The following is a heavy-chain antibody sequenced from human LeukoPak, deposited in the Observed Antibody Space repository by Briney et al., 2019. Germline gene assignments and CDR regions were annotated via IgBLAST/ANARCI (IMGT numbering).Heavy chain of an antibody. J-gene: IGHJ6*03. Sequence: SETLSLTCTVSGGSISSGSYYWSWIRQPAGKGLEWIGRIYTSGSTNYNPSLKSRVTISVDTSKNQFSLKLSSVPAADTAVYYCARDRIGVTMVRGVINYYMDVWGKGTTVTVSS. CDR1: GGSISSGSYY. D-gene: IGHD3-10*01. CDR3: ARDRIGVTMVRGVINYYMDV. CDR2: IYTSGST. V-gene: IGHV4-61*02.